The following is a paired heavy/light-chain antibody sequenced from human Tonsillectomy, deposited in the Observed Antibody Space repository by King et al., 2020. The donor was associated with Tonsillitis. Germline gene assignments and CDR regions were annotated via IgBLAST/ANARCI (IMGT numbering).Light chain of an antibody. Sequence: EIVMTQSPATLSVSPGEKITLSCRASQSISTKLAWYQQKAGQVPRLLIHGASTRAQGIPARFSGSGSGTEFTLTISSLQSEDFAVYYCQQYNNWPMGTFGQGTKVEIK. V-gene: IGKV3-15*01. CDR1: QSISTK. CDR3: QQYNNWPMGT. J-gene: IGKJ1*01. CDR2: GAS.
Heavy chain of an antibody. Sequence: QVQLVQSGGEVKKPGSSVKLSCKASGGTFSSNAISWVRQAPGQGLEWMAGIIPIFDTANYAQKFQGRVTITADKSTSTAYMELSSLRSEDTAVYYCASPKTNCSNTGCYSYYYYMEVWGQGTTVTVSS. J-gene: IGHJ6*03. CDR2: IIPIFDTA. CDR1: GGTFSSNA. V-gene: IGHV1-69*06. D-gene: IGHD2-2*02. CDR3: ASPKTNCSNTGCYSYYYYMEV.